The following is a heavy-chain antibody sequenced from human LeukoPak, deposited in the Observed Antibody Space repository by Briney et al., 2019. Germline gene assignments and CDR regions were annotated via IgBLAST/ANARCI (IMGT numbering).Heavy chain of an antibody. CDR2: IYPGDSET. J-gene: IGHJ4*02. D-gene: IGHD3-16*02. CDR3: ARPLGLGELSFFNF. V-gene: IGHV5-51*01. Sequence: GESLKISYKGSGYSFINYWIGWVRQMPGKGLECMGIIYPGDSETRYSPSFQGQVTISADKSVSTAYLQWSSLKASDTAMYYCARPLGLGELSFFNFWGQGTLVTVSS. CDR1: GYSFINYW.